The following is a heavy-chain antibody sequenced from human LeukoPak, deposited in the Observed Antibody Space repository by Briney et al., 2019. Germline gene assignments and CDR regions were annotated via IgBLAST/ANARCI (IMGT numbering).Heavy chain of an antibody. D-gene: IGHD3-16*01. CDR3: ARDWGGEGRPTDY. J-gene: IGHJ4*02. Sequence: GGSLRLSCAASGFTFSSYGMHWVRQAPGKGLEWVAVISYDGSNKYYADSVKGRFTISRDNAKSSLYLQMNSLRAEDTAMYYCARDWGGEGRPTDYWGQGTLVAVSS. CDR1: GFTFSSYG. V-gene: IGHV3-30*03. CDR2: ISYDGSNK.